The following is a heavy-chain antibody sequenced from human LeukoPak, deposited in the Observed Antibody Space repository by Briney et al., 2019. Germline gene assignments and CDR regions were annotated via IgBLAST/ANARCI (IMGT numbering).Heavy chain of an antibody. CDR3: ARGGYYGSGSYYNDY. CDR1: GGSISSYY. J-gene: IGHJ4*02. Sequence: SETLSLTCTVSGGSISSYYWSWIRQPPGKGLEWIGYISYSGSTNYNPSLKSRVTISVDTSKNQFSLKLSSVTAADTAVYYCARGGYYGSGSYYNDYWGQGTLVTVSS. V-gene: IGHV4-59*08. D-gene: IGHD3-10*01. CDR2: ISYSGST.